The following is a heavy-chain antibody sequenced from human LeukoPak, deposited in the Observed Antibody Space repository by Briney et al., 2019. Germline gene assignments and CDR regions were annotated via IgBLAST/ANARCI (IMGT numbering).Heavy chain of an antibody. Sequence: GGSLRLSCAASGFTVSGYAMSWVRQAPGKGLEWVSTISASGDFTKYADSVKGRFTISRDNAKNSLYLQMNSLRAEDTAVYYCARDSHPYYDFWSGRKNWFDPWGQGTLVTVSS. J-gene: IGHJ5*02. CDR2: ISASGDFT. CDR3: ARDSHPYYDFWSGRKNWFDP. D-gene: IGHD3-3*01. CDR1: GFTVSGYA. V-gene: IGHV3-23*01.